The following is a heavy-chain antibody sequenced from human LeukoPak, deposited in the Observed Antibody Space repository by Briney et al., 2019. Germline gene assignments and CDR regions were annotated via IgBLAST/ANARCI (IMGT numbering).Heavy chain of an antibody. CDR1: GGSISSGDHY. CDR3: ARKAAAGPLWYFDL. J-gene: IGHJ2*01. D-gene: IGHD6-13*01. Sequence: PSQTLSLTCTVSGGSISSGDHYWSWIRQPPGKGLEWIGYIHHSGNTYYNPSLTSQVTMSVDRSKNQFSLKVNSVTAADTAVYHCARKAAAGPLWYFDLWGRGTLVTVSS. V-gene: IGHV4-30-2*01. CDR2: IHHSGNT.